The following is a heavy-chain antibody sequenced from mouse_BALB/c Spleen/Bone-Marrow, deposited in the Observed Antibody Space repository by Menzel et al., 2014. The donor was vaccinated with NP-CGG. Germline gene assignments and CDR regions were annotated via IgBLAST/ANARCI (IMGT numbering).Heavy chain of an antibody. CDR1: GYTFXSYW. V-gene: IGHV1-7*01. CDR2: INPSTGYT. J-gene: IGHJ3*01. Sequence: VQVVESGAELAKPGASVKMSCKASGYTFXSYWMHWVKQRPGQGLEWIGYINPSTGYTEYNQKFKDKATLTADKSSSTAYMQLSSLTSEDSAVYYCARSRDGYDSFAYWGQGTLVTVSA. CDR3: ARSRDGYDSFAY. D-gene: IGHD2-2*01.